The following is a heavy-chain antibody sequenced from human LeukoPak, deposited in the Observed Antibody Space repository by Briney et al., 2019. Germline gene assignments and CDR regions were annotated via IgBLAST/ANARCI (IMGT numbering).Heavy chain of an antibody. D-gene: IGHD5-24*01. CDR2: INAGNGNT. Sequence: ASVKVSCEASGYTFTSYAMHWVRQAPGQRLEWMGWINAGNGNTKYSQKFQGRVTITRDTSASTAYMELSSLRSEDTAVYYCARAPDGYNLGGFDYWGQGTLVTVSS. V-gene: IGHV1-3*01. J-gene: IGHJ4*02. CDR1: GYTFTSYA. CDR3: ARAPDGYNLGGFDY.